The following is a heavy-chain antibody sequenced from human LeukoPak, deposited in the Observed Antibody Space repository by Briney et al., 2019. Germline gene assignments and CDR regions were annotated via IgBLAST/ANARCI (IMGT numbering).Heavy chain of an antibody. Sequence: SETPSLTCTVSGGSISSSSHSWGWIRQPPGKGLEWTGSIYYTGTTYYNPSLKSRVTISVDTSKNQFSLKLNSVTAADTAVYYCAQSLGSSNWIGNWFDPWGQGTLVTVSS. CDR1: GGSISSSSHS. V-gene: IGHV4-39*05. CDR3: AQSLGSSNWIGNWFDP. D-gene: IGHD6-13*01. J-gene: IGHJ5*02. CDR2: IYYTGTT.